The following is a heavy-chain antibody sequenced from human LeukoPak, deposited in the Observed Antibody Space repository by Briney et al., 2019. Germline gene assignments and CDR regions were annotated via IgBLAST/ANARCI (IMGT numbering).Heavy chain of an antibody. CDR1: GFTFSDYS. J-gene: IGHJ4*02. CDR3: ARDYKYAFDN. CDR2: IGIDSGNT. D-gene: IGHD5-24*01. Sequence: GGSLRLSCAASGFTFSDYSMNWVRQAPGKGLEWISYIGIDSGNTNYADSVEGRFTISGDKAKNSLYLQMNSLRVEDTAVYYCARDYKYAFDNWGQGTLVTVSS. V-gene: IGHV3-48*01.